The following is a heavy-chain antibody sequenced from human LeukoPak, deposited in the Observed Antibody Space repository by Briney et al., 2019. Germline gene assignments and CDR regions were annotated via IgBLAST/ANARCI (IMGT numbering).Heavy chain of an antibody. CDR3: AKCGGDLYYYYGMDV. D-gene: IGHD2-21*02. Sequence: PGGSLRLSCAASGFTFSSYWMSWVRQAPGKGLEWVANIKQDRSEKYYVDSVKGRFTISRDNAKNSLYLQMNSLRAEDTAVYYCAKCGGDLYYYYGMDVWGQGTTVTVSS. V-gene: IGHV3-7*01. CDR1: GFTFSSYW. J-gene: IGHJ6*02. CDR2: IKQDRSEK.